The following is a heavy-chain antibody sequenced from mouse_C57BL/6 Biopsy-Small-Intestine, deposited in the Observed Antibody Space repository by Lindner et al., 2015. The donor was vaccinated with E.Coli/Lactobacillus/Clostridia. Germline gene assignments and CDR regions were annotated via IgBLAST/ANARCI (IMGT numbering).Heavy chain of an antibody. V-gene: IGHV1-9*01. CDR2: ILPGSGRT. D-gene: IGHD3-2*02. Sequence: VQLQESGAELMKPGASVKLSCKATGYTFTGYWIEWVKQRPGHGLEWIGEILPGSGRTNCNEKFKGKATFTADTSSNTAYTQLSSLTTEDSAIYYCARWGSSGPYIWGQGTTLTVSS. CDR1: GYTFTGYW. CDR3: ARWGSSGPYI. J-gene: IGHJ2*01.